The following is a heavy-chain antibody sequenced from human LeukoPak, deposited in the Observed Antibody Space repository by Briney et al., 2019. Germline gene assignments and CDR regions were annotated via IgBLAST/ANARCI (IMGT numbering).Heavy chain of an antibody. CDR1: GDSMHSYY. CDR3: AREKSGTLTRAYYYIDV. J-gene: IGHJ6*03. D-gene: IGHD1-26*01. Sequence: PSETLSLTCTVSGDSMHSYYWSWIRQSPEKGLEWIERAYSGVNAYYNPSLQSRVTISVDKSNNQFSLDLASVTAADTALYYCAREKSGTLTRAYYYIDVWGRGITVTVSS. CDR2: AYSGVNA. V-gene: IGHV4-4*07.